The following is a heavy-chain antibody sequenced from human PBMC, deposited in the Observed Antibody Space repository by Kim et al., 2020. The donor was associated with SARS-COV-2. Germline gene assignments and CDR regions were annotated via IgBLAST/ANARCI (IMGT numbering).Heavy chain of an antibody. Sequence: ASVKVSCKASGYTFTGYYMHWVRQAPGQGLEWMGWINPHSGGTNYSQKFQGRVTITRDTSISTAYMELSRLRSDDTAVYYCARASKGYSSTRGAVDIWGQ. D-gene: IGHD6-13*01. CDR1: GYTFTGYY. CDR2: INPHSGGT. V-gene: IGHV1-2*02. J-gene: IGHJ3*02. CDR3: ARASKGYSSTRGAVDI.